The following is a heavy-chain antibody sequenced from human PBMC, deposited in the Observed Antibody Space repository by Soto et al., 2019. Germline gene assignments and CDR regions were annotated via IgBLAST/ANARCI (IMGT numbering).Heavy chain of an antibody. CDR2: ISYDDGDNK. V-gene: IGHV3-30-3*01. Sequence: QVHLVESGGGVVPPGRSLRLSCAASGFTFSSFNMHWVRQAPGKGLEWVAVISYDDGDNKSYADSVKGRFTISRDNSKNPVHLQRISLRPEDTAVYYCARTPVVSGTPDFVCWGQGTLVTVSS. J-gene: IGHJ4*02. CDR3: ARTPVVSGTPDFVC. CDR1: GFTFSSFN. D-gene: IGHD2-15*01.